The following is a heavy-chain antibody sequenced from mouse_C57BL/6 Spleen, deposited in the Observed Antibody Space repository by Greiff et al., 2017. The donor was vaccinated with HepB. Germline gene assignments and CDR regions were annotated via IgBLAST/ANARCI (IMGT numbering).Heavy chain of an antibody. CDR1: GFTFSSYA. Sequence: EVKLVESGGGLVKPGGSLKLSCAASGFTFSSYAMSWVRQTPEKRLEWVATISDGGSYTYYPDNVKGRFTISRDNAKNNLYLQMSHLKSEDTAMYYCARGATVVARDFEVGGTGTTVTVSS. CDR2: ISDGGSYT. CDR3: ARGATVVARDFEV. D-gene: IGHD1-1*01. V-gene: IGHV5-4*03. J-gene: IGHJ1*03.